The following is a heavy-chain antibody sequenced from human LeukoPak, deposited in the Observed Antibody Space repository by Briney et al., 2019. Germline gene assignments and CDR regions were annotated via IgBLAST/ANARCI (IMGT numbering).Heavy chain of an antibody. CDR1: GFTFSSYE. Sequence: GSLRLSCAASGFTFSSYEMNWVRKAPGPGLEWVSYISSSGSTIYYADSVKGRFTISRDNAKNSLYLQMNSLRAEDTAVYYCARVVPAAPFDYWGQGTLVTVSS. J-gene: IGHJ4*02. CDR3: ARVVPAAPFDY. CDR2: ISSSGSTI. D-gene: IGHD2-2*01. V-gene: IGHV3-48*03.